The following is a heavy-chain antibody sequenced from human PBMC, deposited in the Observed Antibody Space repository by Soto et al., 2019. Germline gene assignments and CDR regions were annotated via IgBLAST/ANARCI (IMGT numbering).Heavy chain of an antibody. CDR3: ARDRINRHLYSSGWYDS. V-gene: IGHV3-30-3*01. J-gene: IGHJ5*01. Sequence: QVQLVESGGGVVQPGRSLRLSCAASGFTFSSYAMHWVRQAPGKGLEWVAVISYDGSNKYYADSVKGRFTISRDNSKNTLYLQMNSLRAEDTAVYYCARDRINRHLYSSGWYDSWGQGTLVTVSS. CDR1: GFTFSSYA. CDR2: ISYDGSNK. D-gene: IGHD6-19*01.